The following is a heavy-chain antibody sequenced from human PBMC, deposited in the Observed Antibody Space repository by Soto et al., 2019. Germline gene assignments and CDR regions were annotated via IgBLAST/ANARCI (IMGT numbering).Heavy chain of an antibody. Sequence: EVQLLESGGGLVQPGGSLRLSCVASGFTFSTYAMSWVRQAPGKGLEWVSTITGSGGSTFYADSVKGRFTISRDNSKSTLYLQMNSLRDEDTAIYYCAKLIVGVTSQFDYWGQGTLVTVSS. CDR1: GFTFSTYA. D-gene: IGHD1-26*01. CDR3: AKLIVGVTSQFDY. J-gene: IGHJ4*02. CDR2: ITGSGGST. V-gene: IGHV3-23*01.